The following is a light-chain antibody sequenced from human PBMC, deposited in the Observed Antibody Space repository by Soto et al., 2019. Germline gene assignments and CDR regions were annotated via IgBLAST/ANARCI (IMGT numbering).Light chain of an antibody. CDR2: DAS. CDR3: QQYADLPIT. Sequence: DIQMTQSPSSLSASVGDRLTTTCRASQDIDKFLNWYQQKKGKAPKXXIDDASNLQTGFPSRFSGSGYGTHFILTIGSLQTEDVAIYYCQQYADLPITFGQGTRLEIK. J-gene: IGKJ5*01. V-gene: IGKV1-33*01. CDR1: QDIDKF.